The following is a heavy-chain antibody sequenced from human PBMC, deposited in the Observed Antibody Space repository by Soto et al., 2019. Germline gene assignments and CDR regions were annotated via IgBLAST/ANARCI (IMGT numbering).Heavy chain of an antibody. D-gene: IGHD1-1*01. CDR2: ISSNGGST. V-gene: IGHV3-64*04. J-gene: IGHJ6*04. Sequence: GESLKISCSAYGFTFSSYAMHWVRQAPGKGLEYVSAISSNGGSTYYADSVKGRFTISRDNSKNTLYLQMNSLRAEDTAVYYCARAGRYKPTTMDVWGKGTTVTVSS. CDR1: GFTFSSYA. CDR3: ARAGRYKPTTMDV.